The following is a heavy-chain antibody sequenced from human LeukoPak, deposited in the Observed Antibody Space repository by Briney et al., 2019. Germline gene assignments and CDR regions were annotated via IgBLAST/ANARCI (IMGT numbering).Heavy chain of an antibody. V-gene: IGHV1-69*13. CDR2: IIPIFGTA. Sequence: GASVKVSCKASGGTFSSYAISWVRQAPGQGLEWMGGIIPIFGTANYAQKFQGRVTITADESTSTAYMELSSLRSEDTAVYYCARSRRDGYNYYYYGMDVWGQGTTVTVS. D-gene: IGHD5-24*01. CDR1: GGTFSSYA. CDR3: ARSRRDGYNYYYYGMDV. J-gene: IGHJ6*02.